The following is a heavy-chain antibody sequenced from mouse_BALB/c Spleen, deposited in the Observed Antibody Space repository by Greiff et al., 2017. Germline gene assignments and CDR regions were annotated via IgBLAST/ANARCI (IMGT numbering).Heavy chain of an antibody. D-gene: IGHD2-3*01. Sequence: DVKLVESGGDLVKPGGSLKLSCAASGFTFSSYGMSWVRQTPDKRLEWVATISSGGSYTYYPDSVKGRFTISRDNAKNTLYLQMSSLKSEDTAMYYCARQGDDGDYWGQGTTLTVSS. CDR1: GFTFSSYG. CDR2: ISSGGSYT. V-gene: IGHV5-6*02. J-gene: IGHJ2*01. CDR3: ARQGDDGDY.